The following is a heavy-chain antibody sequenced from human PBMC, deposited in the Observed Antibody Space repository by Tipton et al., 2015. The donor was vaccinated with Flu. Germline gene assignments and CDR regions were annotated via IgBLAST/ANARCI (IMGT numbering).Heavy chain of an antibody. CDR2: THTNGNT. CDR1: GGSINRYY. CDR3: ASGNFYDSSGYFAF. J-gene: IGHJ4*02. Sequence: TLSLTCNVSGGSINRYYWSWIRQSVGKGPEWIGRTHTNGNTNYNSSFGSRLTMSADTSKSRFSMTLTSVTVADTAVYYCASGNFYDSSGYFAFWGQGILVTVSS. V-gene: IGHV4-4*07. D-gene: IGHD3-22*01.